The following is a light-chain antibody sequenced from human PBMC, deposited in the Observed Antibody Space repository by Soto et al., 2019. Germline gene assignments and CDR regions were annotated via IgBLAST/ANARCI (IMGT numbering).Light chain of an antibody. CDR3: QSYDSSLSGYV. Sequence: QSVLTQPPTASGSPGQSLIVSCTGTSSDIGAYDFVSWYQQHPGKVPKLLIYEVNKRPSGVPDRFSGSKSGNTASLTVSGLQAEDEADYYCQSYDSSLSGYVFGTGTKVTVL. CDR2: EVN. V-gene: IGLV2-8*01. CDR1: SSDIGAYDF. J-gene: IGLJ1*01.